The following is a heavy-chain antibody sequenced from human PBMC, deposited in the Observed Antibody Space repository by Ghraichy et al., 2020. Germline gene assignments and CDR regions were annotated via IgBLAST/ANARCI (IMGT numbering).Heavy chain of an antibody. CDR1: GFTFSSYS. Sequence: GGSLRLSCAASGFTFSSYSMNWVRQAPGKGLEWVSSISSSSSYIYYADSVKGRFTISRDNAKNSLYLQMNSLRAEDTAVYYCASRVSIVGGYDYWGQGTLVTVSS. J-gene: IGHJ4*02. D-gene: IGHD3-10*01. V-gene: IGHV3-21*01. CDR2: ISSSSSYI. CDR3: ASRVSIVGGYDY.